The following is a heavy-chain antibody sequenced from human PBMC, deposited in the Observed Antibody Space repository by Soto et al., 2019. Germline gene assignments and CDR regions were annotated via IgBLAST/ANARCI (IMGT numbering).Heavy chain of an antibody. J-gene: IGHJ4*02. Sequence: EVQLVESGGGLVQPGRSLRLSCAASGFIFDDYAMHWVRQAPGKGLELVSGISWNSGDIRYADSVKGRFTISRDNGKNSLYLQMNSLRAEDTALYYCAKDGQVWGQGTLVTVSS. V-gene: IGHV3-9*01. CDR1: GFIFDDYA. CDR3: AKDGQV. CDR2: ISWNSGDI.